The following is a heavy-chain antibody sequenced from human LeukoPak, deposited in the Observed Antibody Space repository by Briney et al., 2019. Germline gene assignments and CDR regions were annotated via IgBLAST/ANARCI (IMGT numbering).Heavy chain of an antibody. Sequence: GGSLRLSSAASGFTVSINYMSWVRQAPGKGLEWVSVIYSGGSTYYADSVKGRFTISRDNSKNTLYLQMNSLRAEDTAVYYCARGLDDFWSGYYLDYWGQGTLVTVSS. CDR1: GFTVSINY. D-gene: IGHD3-3*01. CDR3: ARGLDDFWSGYYLDY. V-gene: IGHV3-53*01. J-gene: IGHJ4*02. CDR2: IYSGGST.